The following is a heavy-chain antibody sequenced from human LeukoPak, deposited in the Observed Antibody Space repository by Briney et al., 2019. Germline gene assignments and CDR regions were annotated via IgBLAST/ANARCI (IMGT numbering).Heavy chain of an antibody. CDR2: INSSSSYI. J-gene: IGHJ6*02. Sequence: PGGSLRLSCAASGFTFSSYSMNWVRQAPGKGVEWVSSINSSSSYIYYADSVKGRFTISRDNAKNSLYLQMNSLRAEDTAVYYCARGPLYYDFWSGYYTDYYYGMDVWGQGTTVTVSS. CDR1: GFTFSSYS. V-gene: IGHV3-21*01. CDR3: ARGPLYYDFWSGYYTDYYYGMDV. D-gene: IGHD3-3*01.